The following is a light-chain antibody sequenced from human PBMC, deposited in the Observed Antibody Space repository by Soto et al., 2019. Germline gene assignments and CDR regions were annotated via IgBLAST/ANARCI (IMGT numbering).Light chain of an antibody. CDR3: QQYNSYSRGT. V-gene: IGKV1-5*03. J-gene: IGKJ1*01. Sequence: DIQMTQSPSTLSASVGDRVTITCRASQSISSWLAWYQQKPGKAPKLLIYKAFSLESGVPSRFSGSGSGTEFTLTISSLQPDDFATYYCQQYNSYSRGTFGQGTKVEIK. CDR2: KAF. CDR1: QSISSW.